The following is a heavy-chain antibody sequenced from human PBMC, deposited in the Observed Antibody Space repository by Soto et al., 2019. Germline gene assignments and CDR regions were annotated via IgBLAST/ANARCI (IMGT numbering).Heavy chain of an antibody. Sequence: SETLSLTCTVSGGSISTYYWSWIRRPSGKGLEWIGYIYNSGSTHSNPSLQSRVTISVDTSKNQFSLKLSSVTAADTAIYYCARARITMVREVIKYNMDVWGQGTTVTVSS. J-gene: IGHJ6*02. CDR1: GGSISTYY. V-gene: IGHV4-59*01. CDR2: IYNSGST. CDR3: ARARITMVREVIKYNMDV. D-gene: IGHD3-10*01.